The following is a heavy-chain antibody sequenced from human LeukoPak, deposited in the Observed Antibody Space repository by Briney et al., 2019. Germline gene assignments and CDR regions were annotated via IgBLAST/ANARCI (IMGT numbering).Heavy chain of an antibody. CDR2: ISWNSGSI. D-gene: IGHD3-10*01. V-gene: IGHV3-9*01. Sequence: PGRSLRLSCAASGFTFDDYAMHWVRHAPGKGLEWVSGISWNSGSIGYADSVQGRFTISRDNAKNSLYLQMNSLRAEDTALYYCAKSANFVLLWFGESYYFDYWGQGTLVTVSS. J-gene: IGHJ4*02. CDR1: GFTFDDYA. CDR3: AKSANFVLLWFGESYYFDY.